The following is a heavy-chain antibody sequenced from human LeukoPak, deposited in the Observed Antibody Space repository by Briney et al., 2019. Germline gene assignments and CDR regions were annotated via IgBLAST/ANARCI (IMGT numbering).Heavy chain of an antibody. V-gene: IGHV4-59*08. CDR1: GGSISSYY. CDR3: ARQSGRDSSGLPEAFDI. D-gene: IGHD6-19*01. CDR2: IYYSGST. Sequence: SETLSLTCTVSGGSISSYYWSWIRQPPGKGLEWIGYIYYSGSTTYNPSLKSRVTISVNTSKNQFSLKLSSVTAADTAVYYCARQSGRDSSGLPEAFDIWGQGTMVTASS. J-gene: IGHJ3*02.